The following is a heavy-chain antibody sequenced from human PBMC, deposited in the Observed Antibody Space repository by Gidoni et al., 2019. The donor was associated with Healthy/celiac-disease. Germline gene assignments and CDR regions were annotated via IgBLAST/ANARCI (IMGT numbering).Heavy chain of an antibody. D-gene: IGHD1-26*01. CDR3: AKTLSDNESLFYYYYGMDV. Sequence: QVQLVESGGGVVKPGRSLRLSCAASGFTFSSYGMHWVRQAPGKGLEWVAVISYDGSNKYYADSVKGRFTISRDNSKNTLYLQMNSLRAEDTAVYYCAKTLSDNESLFYYYYGMDVWGQGTTVTVSS. V-gene: IGHV3-30*18. CDR2: ISYDGSNK. J-gene: IGHJ6*02. CDR1: GFTFSSYG.